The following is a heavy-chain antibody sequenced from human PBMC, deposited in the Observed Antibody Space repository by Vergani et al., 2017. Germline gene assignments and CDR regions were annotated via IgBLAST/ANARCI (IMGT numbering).Heavy chain of an antibody. V-gene: IGHV3-9*01. CDR1: GFTFDDYA. D-gene: IGHD6-6*01. Sequence: EVQLVESGGGLVQPGRSLRLSCAASGFTFDDYAMHWVRQAPGKGLEWVSGISWNSGSIGYADSVKGRFTIYRDNAKNSLYLQMNSLRAEDTALYYCAKDMSKQLVPRQGGLDYWGQGTLVTVSS. J-gene: IGHJ4*02. CDR2: ISWNSGSI. CDR3: AKDMSKQLVPRQGGLDY.